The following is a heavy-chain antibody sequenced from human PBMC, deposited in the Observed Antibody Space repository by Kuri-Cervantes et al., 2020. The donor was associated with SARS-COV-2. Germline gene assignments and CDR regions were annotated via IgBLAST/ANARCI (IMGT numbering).Heavy chain of an antibody. D-gene: IGHD2-2*02. CDR2: IIPILGIA. J-gene: IGHJ5*02. V-gene: IGHV1-69*04. CDR1: GGTFSSHA. CDR3: AREDCSSTSCYTDNWFDP. Sequence: SVKVSCKASGGTFSSHAISWVRQAPGQGLEWMGRIIPILGIANYAQKFQGRVTITADKSTGTAYMELSSLRSEDTAVYYCAREDCSSTSCYTDNWFDPWGQGTLVTVSS.